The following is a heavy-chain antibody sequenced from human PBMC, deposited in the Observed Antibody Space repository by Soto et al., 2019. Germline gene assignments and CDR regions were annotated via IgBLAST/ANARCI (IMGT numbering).Heavy chain of an antibody. CDR1: GHSLTNYV. V-gene: IGHV1-18*01. CDR2: ISANNGNT. Sequence: ASVKVCCKATGHSLTNYVISWLRQAPGQGLEWLGWISANNGNTDFAQKVQGRVTMTTSTSTNTAYMEMRSLRTDDTALYYCARDPNYSRSWYFYQDRPFDIWGKGTMVTVSS. D-gene: IGHD6-13*01. CDR3: ARDPNYSRSWYFYQDRPFDI. J-gene: IGHJ3*02.